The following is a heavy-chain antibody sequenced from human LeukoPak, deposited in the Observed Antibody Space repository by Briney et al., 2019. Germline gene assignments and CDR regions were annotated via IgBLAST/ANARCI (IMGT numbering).Heavy chain of an antibody. CDR2: IKTDGSGT. Sequence: PGGSLRLSCVASGFSFRTSWMHWVRQAPGKGLVWVSRIKTDGSGTNYVDSVKGRFTTFRDNAKNTLYLQMNSLRVEDTAVYYCARGVTGIDYWGQGALVTVSS. V-gene: IGHV3-74*01. CDR3: ARGVTGIDY. CDR1: GFSFRTSW. J-gene: IGHJ4*02. D-gene: IGHD3-10*01.